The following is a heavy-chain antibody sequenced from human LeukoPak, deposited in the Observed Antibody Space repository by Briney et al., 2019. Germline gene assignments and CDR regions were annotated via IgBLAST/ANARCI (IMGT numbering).Heavy chain of an antibody. V-gene: IGHV1-69*13. CDR3: ATYVDTAMVVDAFDI. Sequence: GASVKVSCKASGGTFSSYAISWVRQAPGQGLERMGGIIPIFGTANYAQKFQGRVTITADESTSTAYMELSSLRSEDTAVYYCATYVDTAMVVDAFDIWGQGTMVTVSS. J-gene: IGHJ3*02. CDR1: GGTFSSYA. D-gene: IGHD5-18*01. CDR2: IIPIFGTA.